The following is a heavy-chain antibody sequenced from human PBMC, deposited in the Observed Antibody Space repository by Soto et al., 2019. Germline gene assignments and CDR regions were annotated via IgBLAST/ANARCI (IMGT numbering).Heavy chain of an antibody. CDR1: GYSSRSGYY. J-gene: IGHJ4*02. CDR2: IYHSGGT. Sequence: SETLSLTCAVSGYSSRSGYYWAWIRQPPGKGLEYIGSIYHSGGTFYNPSLKSRVTMSVDTSKKEFSLRLTAVTAADTAVYYCAGTDSYTSGLDYWGQGXVVTVYS. D-gene: IGHD6-19*01. V-gene: IGHV4-38-2*01. CDR3: AGTDSYTSGLDY.